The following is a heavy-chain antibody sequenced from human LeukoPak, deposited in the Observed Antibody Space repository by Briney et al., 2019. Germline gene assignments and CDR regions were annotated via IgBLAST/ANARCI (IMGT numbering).Heavy chain of an antibody. Sequence: GGSLRLSCAVSGFFVSDHYMAWARQAPGKGLEWVSVVNSGGSTSYADSVKGRFTISRGNSKNTLFLQMNNLIAEDTALYYCTRTYGDYDYYYGLDVWGQGTTVTVSS. D-gene: IGHD4-17*01. CDR1: GFFVSDHY. J-gene: IGHJ6*02. CDR2: VNSGGST. V-gene: IGHV3-66*01. CDR3: TRTYGDYDYYYGLDV.